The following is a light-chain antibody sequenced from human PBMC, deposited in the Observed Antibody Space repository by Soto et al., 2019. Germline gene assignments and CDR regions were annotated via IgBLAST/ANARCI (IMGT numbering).Light chain of an antibody. CDR3: SSYTSSSTPV. Sequence: QSALTQPASVSGSPGQSITISCTGTSNDIGGYNYVSWYQHPPGKAPKLMIYEVSNRPSGVSNRFSASKSGNTASLTISGLQAEDEADYYCSSYTSSSTPVFGGGTKVTVL. V-gene: IGLV2-14*01. J-gene: IGLJ2*01. CDR1: SNDIGGYNY. CDR2: EVS.